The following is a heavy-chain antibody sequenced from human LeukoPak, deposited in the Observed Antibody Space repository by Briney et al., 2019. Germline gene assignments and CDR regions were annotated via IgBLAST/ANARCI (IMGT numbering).Heavy chain of an antibody. V-gene: IGHV4-38-2*02. CDR1: GYSISSGYY. CDR3: ARYRPFDY. Sequence: SETLSLTCTVSGYSISSGYYWGWIRQPPGKGLEWIGSIYHSGSTYYNPSLKSRVTISVDTSKNQFSLKLSSVTAADTAVYYCARYRPFDYWVQGTLVTVSS. J-gene: IGHJ4*02. D-gene: IGHD3-16*02. CDR2: IYHSGST.